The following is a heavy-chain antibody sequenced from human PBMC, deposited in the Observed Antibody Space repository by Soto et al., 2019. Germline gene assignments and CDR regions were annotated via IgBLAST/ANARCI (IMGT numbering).Heavy chain of an antibody. Sequence: SETLSLTCTVSGGSISSSSYYWGWIRQPPGKGLEWIGSIYYSGSTYYNPSLKSRVTISVDTSKNQFSLKLSSVTAADTAVYYCARHIVPQGWLSYYYYYYGMDVWGQGTTVTVS. V-gene: IGHV4-39*01. D-gene: IGHD3-22*01. CDR1: GGSISSSSYY. CDR2: IYYSGST. CDR3: ARHIVPQGWLSYYYYYYGMDV. J-gene: IGHJ6*02.